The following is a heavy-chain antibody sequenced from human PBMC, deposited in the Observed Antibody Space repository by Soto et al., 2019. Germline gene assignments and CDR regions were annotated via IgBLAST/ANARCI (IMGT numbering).Heavy chain of an antibody. CDR1: GFTFSSYA. CDR2: ISGSGGST. CDR3: AKGETYSDYDTVLLPKNYYFDY. J-gene: IGHJ4*02. Sequence: VQVLESGGGLVQPGGSLRLSCAASGFTFSSYAMSWVRQAPGKGLEWVSAISGSGGSTNYADSVKGRFTISRDNSKNTLYLQMNSLRAEDTALYYCAKGETYSDYDTVLLPKNYYFDYWGQGTLVTVSS. V-gene: IGHV3-23*01. D-gene: IGHD5-12*01.